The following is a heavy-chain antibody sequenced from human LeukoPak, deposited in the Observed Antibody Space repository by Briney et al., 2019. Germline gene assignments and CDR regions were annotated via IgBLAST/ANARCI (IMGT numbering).Heavy chain of an antibody. Sequence: SETLSLTCAVYGGSFSGYYWSRIRQPPGKGLEWIGEINHSGSTNYNPSLKSRVTISVDTSKNQFSLKLSSVTAADTAVYYCARVRLHLTGYYREVKHLDIWGQGTMVTVSS. CDR2: INHSGST. V-gene: IGHV4-34*01. CDR1: GGSFSGYY. CDR3: ARVRLHLTGYYREVKHLDI. D-gene: IGHD3-9*01. J-gene: IGHJ3*02.